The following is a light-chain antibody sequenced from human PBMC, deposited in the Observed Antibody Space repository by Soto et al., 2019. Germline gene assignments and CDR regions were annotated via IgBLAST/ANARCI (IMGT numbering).Light chain of an antibody. CDR2: DAS. V-gene: IGKV3-11*01. J-gene: IGKJ4*01. Sequence: IVLTQSPASLSLSPGERATLSCRASHSVGSSVGWYQQRPGQAPRLLIYDASNRATGIPARFSGSGSGTDFTLTISSLEPEDCAVYYCQQRRNWPLTFGGGTKVEIK. CDR3: QQRRNWPLT. CDR1: HSVGSS.